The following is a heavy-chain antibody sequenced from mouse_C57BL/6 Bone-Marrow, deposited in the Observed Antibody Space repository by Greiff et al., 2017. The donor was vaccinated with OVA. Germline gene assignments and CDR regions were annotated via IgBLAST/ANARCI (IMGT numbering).Heavy chain of an antibody. CDR2: SRNKANDYTT. D-gene: IGHD1-1*01. CDR3: ARDGGGYYGSPSYWYFDV. J-gene: IGHJ1*03. V-gene: IGHV7-1*01. CDR1: GFTFSDFY. Sequence: EVKVVESGGGLVQSGRSLRLSCATSGFTFSDFYMEWVRQAPGKGLEWIAASRNKANDYTTEYSASVKGRFIVSRDTSQSILYLQMNALRAEDTAIYYCARDGGGYYGSPSYWYFDVWGTGTTVTVSS.